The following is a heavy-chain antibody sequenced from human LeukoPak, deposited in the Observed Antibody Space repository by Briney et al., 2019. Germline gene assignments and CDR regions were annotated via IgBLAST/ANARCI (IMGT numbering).Heavy chain of an antibody. CDR3: ARLFGSGWPGYFYYAMDV. Sequence: GGSLRLSCAASGITVNSTYISWVRQAPGKGLEWVSVAYSDGNTYYAGSVKGRFTISRDNSKDTLFLQMNSLRAEDTAVYYCARLFGSGWPGYFYYAMDVWGQGTTVAVSS. CDR2: AYSDGNT. CDR1: GITVNSTY. J-gene: IGHJ6*02. V-gene: IGHV3-66*04. D-gene: IGHD6-19*01.